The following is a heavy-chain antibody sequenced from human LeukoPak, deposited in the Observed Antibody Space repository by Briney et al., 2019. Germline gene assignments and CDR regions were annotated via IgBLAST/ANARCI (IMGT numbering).Heavy chain of an antibody. CDR3: AKKKGSGWSRWFDP. CDR2: IRQDGDTK. Sequence: GGSLRLSCAASGFPFNAYWMTWVRQAPGKGLEWVANIRQDGDTKYYVDSVKGRFTISRDNSKNTLYLQMNSLRAEDTAVYYCAKKKGSGWSRWFDPWGQGTLVTVSS. V-gene: IGHV3-7*03. CDR1: GFPFNAYW. D-gene: IGHD6-19*01. J-gene: IGHJ5*02.